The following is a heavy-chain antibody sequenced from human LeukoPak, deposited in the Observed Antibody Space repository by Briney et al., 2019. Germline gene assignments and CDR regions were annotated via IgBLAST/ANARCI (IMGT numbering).Heavy chain of an antibody. V-gene: IGHV3-7*03. D-gene: IGHD3-22*01. CDR2: IKEDGSQQ. CDR1: GFPFSGYW. CDR3: AKLYYDSSEDY. Sequence: GGSLRLSCAASGFPFSGYWMDWVRQAPGKGMEWVANIKEDGSQQHYADSVKGRFTISRDNSKNSLYLQMNSLRTEDTALYYCAKLYYDSSEDYWGQGTLVTVSS. J-gene: IGHJ4*02.